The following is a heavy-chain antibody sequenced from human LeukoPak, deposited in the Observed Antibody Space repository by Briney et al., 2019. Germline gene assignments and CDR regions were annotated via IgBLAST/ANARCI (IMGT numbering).Heavy chain of an antibody. CDR2: ISSGSSYI. V-gene: IGHV3-21*01. J-gene: IGHJ6*03. CDR1: GFTFSTYS. D-gene: IGHD2-2*01. CDR3: ARYCSSSRCLYYYHMDV. Sequence: GGSLRLSCAASGFTFSTYSMNWVRQAPGKGLEWVSSISSGSSYIYYADSVKGRFTISRDDAKNSLYLQMNSLRAEDTAVYYCARYCSSSRCLYYYHMDVWAKGPRSPSP.